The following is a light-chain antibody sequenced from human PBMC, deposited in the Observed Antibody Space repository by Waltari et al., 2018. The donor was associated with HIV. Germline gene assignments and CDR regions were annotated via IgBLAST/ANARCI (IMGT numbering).Light chain of an antibody. J-gene: IGLJ2*01. CDR1: SSDIGAYNY. Sequence: QSALTQPASVSGSPGQSITISCTGTSSDIGAYNYVSWYQHHPGKAPKLIIYDVTNRPSGVSNRFSGSKSGNTASLTISGLQAEDESDYYCTSYTSSSTLVFGGETKLTVL. CDR2: DVT. V-gene: IGLV2-14*03. CDR3: TSYTSSSTLV.